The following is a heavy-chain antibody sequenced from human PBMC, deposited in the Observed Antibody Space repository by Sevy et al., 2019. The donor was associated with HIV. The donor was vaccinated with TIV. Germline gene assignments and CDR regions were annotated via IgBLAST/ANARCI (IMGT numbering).Heavy chain of an antibody. CDR1: GFTFSSYS. CDR3: ARGGSITMVRGVIKTRNFDY. V-gene: IGHV3-21*01. CDR2: ISSSSSYI. Sequence: GGSLRLSCAASGFTFSSYSMNWVRQAPGKGLEWVSSISSSSSYIYYADSVKGRFTISRDNAKNSLYLQMNSLRAEDMAVYYCARGGSITMVRGVIKTRNFDYWGQGTLVTVSS. D-gene: IGHD3-10*01. J-gene: IGHJ4*02.